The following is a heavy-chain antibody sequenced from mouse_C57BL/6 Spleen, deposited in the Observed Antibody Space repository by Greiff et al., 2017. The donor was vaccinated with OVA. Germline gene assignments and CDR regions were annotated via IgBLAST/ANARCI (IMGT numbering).Heavy chain of an antibody. J-gene: IGHJ2*01. D-gene: IGHD1-1*01. CDR2: IYPGDGDT. CDR1: GYAFSSSW. V-gene: IGHV1-82*01. Sequence: VQLQQSGPELVKPGASVKISCKASGYAFSSSWMNWVKQRPGKGLEWIGRIYPGDGDTNYNGKFKGKATLTADKSSSTAYMQLSSLTSEDSAVYFCASHFITTVVPFDDWGQGTTLTVSS. CDR3: ASHFITTVVPFDD.